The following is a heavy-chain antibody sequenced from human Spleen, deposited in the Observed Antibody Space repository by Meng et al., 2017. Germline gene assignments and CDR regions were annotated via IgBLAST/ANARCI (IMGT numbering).Heavy chain of an antibody. CDR2: INHSGST. J-gene: IGHJ4*02. D-gene: IGHD3-10*01. Sequence: GSLRLSCAVYGGSFSGYYWSWIRQPPGKGLEWIGEINHSGSTNYNPSLKSRVTISVDTSKNQFSLKLSSVTAADTAVYYCARHPILWFGELLSYFDYWGQGTLVTVSS. CDR3: ARHPILWFGELLSYFDY. V-gene: IGHV4-34*01. CDR1: GGSFSGYY.